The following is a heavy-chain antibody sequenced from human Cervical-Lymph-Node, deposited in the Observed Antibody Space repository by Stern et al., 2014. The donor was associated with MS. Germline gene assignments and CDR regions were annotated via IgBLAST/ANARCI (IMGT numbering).Heavy chain of an antibody. CDR2: ISYDGSNK. CDR1: GFTFSSFS. J-gene: IGHJ6*02. V-gene: IGHV3-30-3*01. Sequence: VQLEESGGGVVQPGRSLRLSCAASGFTFSSFSMHWVRQAPGKGLEWLSVISYDGSNKFYADSVQGRFTVSRDNSNNTLYLQVNSLRTEDTSVYYCARDRRADPYYYYGMDVWGQGTTVTVSS. CDR3: ARDRRADPYYYYGMDV.